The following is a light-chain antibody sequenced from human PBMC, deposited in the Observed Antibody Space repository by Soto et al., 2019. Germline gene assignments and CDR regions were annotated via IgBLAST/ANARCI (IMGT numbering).Light chain of an antibody. CDR1: SSDVGTYNY. J-gene: IGLJ2*01. V-gene: IGLV2-14*03. Sequence: QSALTQPASVSGSPGQSITISCTGTSSDVGTYNYVSWYQQHPGKAPKVMIYDVSNRPSGVSNRFSGSKSGNTASLTISGLRAEDEADYYCSSYTASSTSVIFGGGTKLTVL. CDR3: SSYTASSTSVI. CDR2: DVS.